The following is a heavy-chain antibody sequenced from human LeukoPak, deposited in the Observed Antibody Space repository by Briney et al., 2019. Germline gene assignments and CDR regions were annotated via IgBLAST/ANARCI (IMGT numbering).Heavy chain of an antibody. D-gene: IGHD2/OR15-2a*01. V-gene: IGHV3-23*01. CDR2: IRGSGGST. CDR3: AKYTCGKNFSYCNGSYYMDV. Sequence: GGSLRLSCAASGFTFSRYAMSWVRQAPGKGLEWVSAIRGSGGSTYYADTVKGRFTISRDNSKNTLCLQMNSLRAEDTAVDYCAKYTCGKNFSYCNGSYYMDVWGKGTTVTVSS. CDR1: GFTFSRYA. J-gene: IGHJ6*03.